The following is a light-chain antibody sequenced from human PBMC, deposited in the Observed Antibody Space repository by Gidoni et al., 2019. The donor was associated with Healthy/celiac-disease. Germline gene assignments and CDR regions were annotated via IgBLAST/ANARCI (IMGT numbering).Light chain of an antibody. CDR2: DAS. Sequence: IVLTQSPATLSLSPGDRATLSCRASQSVSSYLAWYQQKPGQAPRLLIYDASNRATGIPARFSGSGSGTDFTLTISSLEPEDFAVYYCQQRSNWPLTFGRRDQGGDQT. J-gene: IGKJ4*01. CDR3: QQRSNWPLT. CDR1: QSVSSY. V-gene: IGKV3-11*01.